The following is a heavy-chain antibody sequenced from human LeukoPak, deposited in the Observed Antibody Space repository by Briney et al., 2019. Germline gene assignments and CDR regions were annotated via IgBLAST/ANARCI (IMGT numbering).Heavy chain of an antibody. D-gene: IGHD2-2*01. J-gene: IGHJ6*02. CDR3: AGTFGYCSSTSCYSDRYGMDV. CDR2: IYYSGST. Sequence: SETLSLTCTVSGGSISSYYWGWIRQPPGRGLEWIGYIYYSGSTNYNPSLKSRVTISVDTSKNQFSLKLSSVTAADTAVYYCAGTFGYCSSTSCYSDRYGMDVWGQGTTVTVSS. CDR1: GGSISSYY. V-gene: IGHV4-59*01.